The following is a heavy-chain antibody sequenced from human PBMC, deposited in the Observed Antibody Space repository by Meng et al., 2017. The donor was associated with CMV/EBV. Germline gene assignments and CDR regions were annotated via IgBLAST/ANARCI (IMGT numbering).Heavy chain of an antibody. CDR3: ARDPREDTKTTVTTKRAYYYGMDV. CDR2: ISSSSSTI. D-gene: IGHD4-11*01. Sequence: GESLKIPRAAPGFTFSSYSMNWVRQAPGKGLEWVSYISSSSSTIYYADSVKGRFTISRDNAKNSLYLQMNSLRAEDTAVYYCARDPREDTKTTVTTKRAYYYGMDVWGQGTTVTVSS. CDR1: GFTFSSYS. V-gene: IGHV3-48*04. J-gene: IGHJ6*02.